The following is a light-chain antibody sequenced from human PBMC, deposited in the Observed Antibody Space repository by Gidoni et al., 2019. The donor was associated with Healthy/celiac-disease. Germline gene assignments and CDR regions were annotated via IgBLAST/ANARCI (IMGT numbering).Light chain of an antibody. CDR2: DAS. Sequence: IVLTQSPATLSLSPCERATLACRASQSVSSYLAWYQQKPGQAPRLLIYDASNRPNGIPARFSGRGSGTDFNLTIRSLEPEDFAVYYCQQRSNWPRITFGPGTKVDIK. V-gene: IGKV3-11*01. J-gene: IGKJ3*01. CDR1: QSVSSY. CDR3: QQRSNWPRIT.